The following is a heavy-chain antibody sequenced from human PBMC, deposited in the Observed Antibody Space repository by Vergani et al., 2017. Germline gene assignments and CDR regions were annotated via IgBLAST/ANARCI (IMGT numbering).Heavy chain of an antibody. J-gene: IGHJ4*02. D-gene: IGHD3-10*01. Sequence: VQLLESGGGLVQPGGSLRLSCAASGFTFSSYAMSWVRQAPGKGLEWVAVISYDGSNKYYADSVKGRFTISRDNSKNTLYLQMNSLRAEDTAVYYCARDSYYYGSGSYWLPNYWGQGTLVTVSS. V-gene: IGHV3-30*03. CDR1: GFTFSSYA. CDR2: ISYDGSNK. CDR3: ARDSYYYGSGSYWLPNY.